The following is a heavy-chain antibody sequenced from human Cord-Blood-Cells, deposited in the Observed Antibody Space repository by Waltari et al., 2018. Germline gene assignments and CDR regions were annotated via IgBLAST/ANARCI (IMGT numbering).Heavy chain of an antibody. CDR3: ARAGQKQLLFAFDI. J-gene: IGHJ3*02. D-gene: IGHD2-2*01. CDR2: INPNSGGT. V-gene: IGHV1-2*02. Sequence: QVPLVQSGAEVKKPGASVKVSCKASGYTFTGYYMHWVRQAPGQGLEWMGCINPNSGGTNYAQKFQGTVTTTRDTSISTAYMELRRLRSDDSAGYYCARAGQKQLLFAFDIWGQGTMVTVSS. CDR1: GYTFTGYY.